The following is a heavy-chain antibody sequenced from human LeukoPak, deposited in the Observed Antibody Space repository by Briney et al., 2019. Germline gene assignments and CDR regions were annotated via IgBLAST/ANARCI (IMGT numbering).Heavy chain of an antibody. Sequence: PSETLSLTCTVSGGSIRSGGYFWTWIRQQPGRGLQWIGYIYYSGSTYYNPSLKSRLTISVDTSKNQFSLKLTSVTAADTAVYYCARHDYYGSLNWFDPWGQGTLITVSS. J-gene: IGHJ5*02. CDR3: ARHDYYGSLNWFDP. V-gene: IGHV4-39*01. CDR2: IYYSGST. CDR1: GGSIRSGGYF. D-gene: IGHD3-10*01.